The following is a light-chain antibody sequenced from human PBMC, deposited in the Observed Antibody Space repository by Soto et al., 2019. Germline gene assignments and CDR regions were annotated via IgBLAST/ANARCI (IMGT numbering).Light chain of an antibody. V-gene: IGKV3-11*01. CDR2: DVS. CDR3: QHRATWPPSVT. J-gene: IGKJ4*01. CDR1: QSVGTF. Sequence: EVVLAQPPDTLSLSPGARATLSCRASQSVGTFLNWYQHKPGQAPRLLIYDVSKRATAIPARFGGSGSGTDFTLTIRKLEPEDFAVYYCQHRATWPPSVTFGGGTRV.